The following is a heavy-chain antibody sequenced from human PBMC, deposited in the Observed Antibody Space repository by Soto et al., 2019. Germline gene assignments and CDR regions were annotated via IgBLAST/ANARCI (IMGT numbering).Heavy chain of an antibody. CDR2: IYYTGNN. V-gene: IGHV4-30-4*01. D-gene: IGHD3-22*01. CDR1: GDSISIPHYY. CDR3: AREPKQNYDSSPWNGGFDS. Sequence: SETLSLTCTVSGDSISIPHYYWTWIRQPPGKGLEWVGYIYYTGNNFYNPALKSRVAMSVDPSTNQFSLKLASVTDADTAVYFCAREPKQNYDSSPWNGGFDSWGPGTLVTVSS. J-gene: IGHJ4*02.